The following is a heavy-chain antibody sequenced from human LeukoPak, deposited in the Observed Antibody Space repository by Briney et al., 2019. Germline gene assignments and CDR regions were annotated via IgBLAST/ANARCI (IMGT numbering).Heavy chain of an antibody. D-gene: IGHD3-3*01. CDR2: ISGSGGST. CDR3: AKDFWSGYYAH. J-gene: IGHJ4*02. Sequence: GGSLRLSCAASGFTFSSYAMSWVRQAPGKGLEWVSAISGSGGSTYYADSVKGRFTISRDNSKNTLYLQMNSLRAEDTAVCYCAKDFWSGYYAHWGQGTLVTVSS. CDR1: GFTFSSYA. V-gene: IGHV3-23*01.